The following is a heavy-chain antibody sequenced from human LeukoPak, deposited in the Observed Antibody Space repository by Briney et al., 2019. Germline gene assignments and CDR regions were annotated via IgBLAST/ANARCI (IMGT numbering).Heavy chain of an antibody. Sequence: GGSLRLSCAASGFTFSNAWMSWVRQAPGKGLEWVGRIKSKTDGGTTDYAAPVKGRFTISRDDSKNTLYLQMNSLKTEDTAVYYCTTELLYYYYGMDVWGQGTTVTVSS. CDR3: TTELLYYYYGMDV. CDR1: GFTFSNAW. CDR2: IKSKTDGGTT. J-gene: IGHJ6*02. D-gene: IGHD2-15*01. V-gene: IGHV3-15*01.